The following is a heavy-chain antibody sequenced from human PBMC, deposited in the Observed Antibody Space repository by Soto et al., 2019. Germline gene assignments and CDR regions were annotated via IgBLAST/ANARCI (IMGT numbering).Heavy chain of an antibody. V-gene: IGHV4-39*01. CDR1: GGSISSSSYY. Sequence: KQSETLSLTCTVSGGSISSSSYYWGWIRQPPGKGLEWIGSIYYSGSTYYNPSLKSRVTISVDTSKNQFSLKLSSVTAADTAVYYCAKTSGGGIYYYYMDVWGKGTTVTVSS. J-gene: IGHJ6*03. D-gene: IGHD3-16*01. CDR2: IYYSGST. CDR3: AKTSGGGIYYYYMDV.